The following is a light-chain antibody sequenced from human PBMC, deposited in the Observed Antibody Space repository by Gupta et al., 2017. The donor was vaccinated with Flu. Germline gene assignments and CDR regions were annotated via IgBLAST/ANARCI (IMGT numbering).Light chain of an antibody. Sequence: QSLLTQPPSLSGTRGQSVTISCSGSSSNIGSNTVNWYQQFPGTAPKLLIYSNNQRPSGVPDRFSGSKSGTSASLAISGLQSEDEADYYCASWDDSLNGGVFGGGTKLTVL. CDR2: SNN. CDR3: ASWDDSLNGGV. CDR1: SSNIGSNT. J-gene: IGLJ3*02. V-gene: IGLV1-44*01.